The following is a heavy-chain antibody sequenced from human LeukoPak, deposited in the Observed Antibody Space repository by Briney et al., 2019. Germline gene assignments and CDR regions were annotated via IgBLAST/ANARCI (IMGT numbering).Heavy chain of an antibody. V-gene: IGHV3-23*01. Sequence: GGSLRLSCAASGFTVSSNYMSWVRQAPGKGLEWVSAISGSGGSTYYADSVKGRFTISRDNSKNTLYLQMNSLRAEDTAVYYCAKDRYAFDIWGQGTMVTVSS. J-gene: IGHJ3*02. CDR3: AKDRYAFDI. CDR2: ISGSGGST. CDR1: GFTVSSNY.